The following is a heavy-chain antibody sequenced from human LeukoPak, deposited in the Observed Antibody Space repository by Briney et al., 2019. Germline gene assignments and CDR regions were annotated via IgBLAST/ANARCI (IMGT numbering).Heavy chain of an antibody. Sequence: SETLSLTCTVSGGSIRSSYYYWGWIRQPPGKGLEWIGSIYDSGSTYYNPSLKSRVTISVDTSKNQFSLKLNSVTAADTAVYYCARGGGYYGSGSSENWFDPWGQGTLVTVSS. CDR3: ARGGGYYGSGSSENWFDP. J-gene: IGHJ5*02. V-gene: IGHV4-39*01. CDR2: IYDSGST. CDR1: GGSIRSSYYY. D-gene: IGHD3-10*01.